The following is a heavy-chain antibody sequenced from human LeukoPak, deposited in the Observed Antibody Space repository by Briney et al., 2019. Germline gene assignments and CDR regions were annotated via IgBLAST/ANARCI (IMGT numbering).Heavy chain of an antibody. CDR3: ARALEPSIAVIDY. J-gene: IGHJ4*02. D-gene: IGHD6-19*01. Sequence: GGSLRLSCAASGLTFSSYSMNWVRQTPGKGLDWFSSISGSSTYIYYADSVKGRFTISRDNAKNSLYLQMNSLRAEDTAVYYCARALEPSIAVIDYWGQGTLVTVSS. CDR1: GLTFSSYS. V-gene: IGHV3-21*01. CDR2: ISGSSTYI.